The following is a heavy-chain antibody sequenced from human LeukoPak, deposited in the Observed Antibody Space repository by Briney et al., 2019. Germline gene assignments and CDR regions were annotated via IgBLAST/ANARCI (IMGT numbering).Heavy chain of an antibody. D-gene: IGHD1-26*01. J-gene: IGHJ4*02. Sequence: PGGSLRLSCAASGFTFSSYAMSWVRKAPGKGLEWVSAISGSGGSTYYADSVKGRFTISRDNPENTLYLQMNSLRAEDTAVYYCAKGGKWDVTPFDYWGQGTLVTVSS. V-gene: IGHV3-23*01. CDR2: ISGSGGST. CDR3: AKGGKWDVTPFDY. CDR1: GFTFSSYA.